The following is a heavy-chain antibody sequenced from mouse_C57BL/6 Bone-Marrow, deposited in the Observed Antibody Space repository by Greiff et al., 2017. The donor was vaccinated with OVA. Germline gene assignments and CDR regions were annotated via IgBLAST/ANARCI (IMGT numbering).Heavy chain of an antibody. CDR2: IDPSDSYT. V-gene: IGHV1-69*01. J-gene: IGHJ2*01. CDR3: ARFGLTGTDY. CDR1: GYTFTSYW. Sequence: QVQLQQPGAELVMPGASVKLSCKASGYTFTSYWMHLVKQRPGQGLEWIGEIDPSDSYTNYNQKFKGKSTLTVDKSSSTAYMQLSSLTSEDSAVYYCARFGLTGTDYWGQGTTLTVSS. D-gene: IGHD4-1*01.